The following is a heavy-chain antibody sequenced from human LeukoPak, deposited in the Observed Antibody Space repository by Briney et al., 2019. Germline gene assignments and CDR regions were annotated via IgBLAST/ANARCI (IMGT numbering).Heavy chain of an antibody. D-gene: IGHD3-22*01. V-gene: IGHV4-39*01. Sequence: PSETLSLTCTVSGDSIRTSSYYWGWIRQPPGKGLEWIGSIYYSGNTYYNPSLKSRVAISMDTSKNQFSLKLTSVTAAGTAVYYCARQFYHDSSGADYWGQGALVTVSS. CDR2: IYYSGNT. J-gene: IGHJ4*02. CDR3: ARQFYHDSSGADY. CDR1: GDSIRTSSYY.